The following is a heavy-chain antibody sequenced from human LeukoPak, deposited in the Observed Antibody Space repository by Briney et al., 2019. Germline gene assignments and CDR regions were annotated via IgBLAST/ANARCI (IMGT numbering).Heavy chain of an antibody. CDR1: GFTFSSYA. CDR3: AEGALLLWFGFDY. V-gene: IGHV3-23*01. Sequence: GGSLRLSCAASGFTFSSYAMSWVRQAPGEGLEWVSAISGSGGSTYYADSVKGRFTISRDNSKNTLYLQMNSLRAEDTAVYYCAEGALLLWFGFDYWGQETLVTVSS. D-gene: IGHD3-10*01. CDR2: ISGSGGST. J-gene: IGHJ4*02.